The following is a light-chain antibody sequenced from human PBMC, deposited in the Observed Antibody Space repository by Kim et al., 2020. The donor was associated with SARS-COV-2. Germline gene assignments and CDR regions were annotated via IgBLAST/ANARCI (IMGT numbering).Light chain of an antibody. V-gene: IGKV3-11*01. CDR1: QTVNTY. CDR2: DAS. Sequence: SPGERATLSCSASQTVNTYLAWYQQQPGQAPRLLIYDASSRATGIPARFSGSGSGTDFTLTISSLEPEDFAVYYCQQRTNWPSLTFGGGTKVDIK. J-gene: IGKJ4*01. CDR3: QQRTNWPSLT.